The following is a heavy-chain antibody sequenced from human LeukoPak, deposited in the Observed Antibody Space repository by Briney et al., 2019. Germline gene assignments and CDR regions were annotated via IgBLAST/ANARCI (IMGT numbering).Heavy chain of an antibody. CDR2: IIPIFGTA. J-gene: IGHJ3*02. CDR1: GGTFSSYA. CDR3: ARVGGQSDAFDI. Sequence: SVKVSCKASGGTFSSYAISWVRQAPGQGLEWMGGIIPIFGTATYAQKFQGRVTINADESTSTAYMELSSLRSEDTAVYYCARVGGQSDAFDIWGQGTMVTVSS. D-gene: IGHD1-26*01. V-gene: IGHV1-69*13.